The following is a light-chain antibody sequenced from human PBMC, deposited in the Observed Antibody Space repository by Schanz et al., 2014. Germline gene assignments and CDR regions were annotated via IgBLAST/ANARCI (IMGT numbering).Light chain of an antibody. CDR3: CSLTSTSTWV. Sequence: QSVLTQPPSVSGAPGQRVTISCTGSSSNIGSNTVVWYQQFPGTAPKLLIYSSNQRPSGVPDRFSGSKSGNTAFLTITGLQAGDEADYHCCSLTSTSTWVFGGGTKLTVL. J-gene: IGLJ3*02. V-gene: IGLV1-44*01. CDR1: SSNIGSNT. CDR2: SSN.